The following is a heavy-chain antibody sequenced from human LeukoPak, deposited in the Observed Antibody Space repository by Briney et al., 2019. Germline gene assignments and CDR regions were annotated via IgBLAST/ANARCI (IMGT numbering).Heavy chain of an antibody. V-gene: IGHV1-69*06. J-gene: IGHJ4*02. Sequence: SVKVSCKASGGPFSSYSISWVRQAPGQGLEWMGGVVPTFGTTNVAQKFQGRLTITADKSSNTAYMDLTSLRDDDTAVYFCASSGQMLWDPYYFPSWGQGSLVTVSS. CDR2: VVPTFGTT. CDR1: GGPFSSYS. CDR3: ASSGQMLWDPYYFPS. D-gene: IGHD2/OR15-2a*01.